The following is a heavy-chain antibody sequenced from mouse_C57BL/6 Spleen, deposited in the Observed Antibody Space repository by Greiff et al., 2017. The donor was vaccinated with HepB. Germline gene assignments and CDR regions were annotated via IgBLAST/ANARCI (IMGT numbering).Heavy chain of an antibody. V-gene: IGHV2-2*01. CDR1: GFSLTSYG. CDR2: IWSGGST. D-gene: IGHD1-1*01. CDR3: ARNPLYYGSSHYAMDY. J-gene: IGHJ4*01. Sequence: VQLQESGPGLVQPSQSLSITCTVSGFSLTSYGVHWVRQSPGKGLEWLGVIWSGGSTDYNAAFISRLSISKDNSKSQVFFKMNSLQADDTAIYYCARNPLYYGSSHYAMDYWGQGTSVTVSS.